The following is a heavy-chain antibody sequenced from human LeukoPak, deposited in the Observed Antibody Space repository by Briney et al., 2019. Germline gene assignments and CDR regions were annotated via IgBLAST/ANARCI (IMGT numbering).Heavy chain of an antibody. CDR3: ARDLYGDYVFYYYYYMDV. D-gene: IGHD4-17*01. Sequence: GGSLRLSCAASGFTFSSYSMNWVRQAPGKGLEWVSYISSSSSTIYYADSVKGRFTISRDNAKNSLYLQMNSLRAEDTAVYYCARDLYGDYVFYYYYYMDVWGKGTTVTVSS. J-gene: IGHJ6*03. V-gene: IGHV3-48*01. CDR1: GFTFSSYS. CDR2: ISSSSSTI.